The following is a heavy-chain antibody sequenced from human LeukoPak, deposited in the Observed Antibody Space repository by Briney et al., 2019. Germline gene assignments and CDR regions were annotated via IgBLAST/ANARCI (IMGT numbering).Heavy chain of an antibody. V-gene: IGHV3-72*01. CDR1: GFTFSGYY. CDR3: AKDNGYSSSWFDY. CDR2: TRDRASSYTT. Sequence: GGSLRLSCAASGFTFSGYYIDWVRQAPGKGLEWVGRTRDRASSYTTEYAASVKGRFTISRDNAKNSLYLQMNSLRAEDTALYYCAKDNGYSSSWFDYWGQGTLVTVSS. D-gene: IGHD6-13*01. J-gene: IGHJ4*02.